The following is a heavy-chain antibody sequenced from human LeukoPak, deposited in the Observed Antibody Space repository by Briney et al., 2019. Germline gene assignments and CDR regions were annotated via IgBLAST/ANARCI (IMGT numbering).Heavy chain of an antibody. J-gene: IGHJ4*02. Sequence: GGSLRLSCAASGFTFSSYAMSWVRQAPGKGLEGVSAISGSGGSTYYADSVKGRFTISRDNSKNTLYLQMNSLRAEDTAVYYCAKLGLGEVVPAAMPYYFDYWGQGTLVTVSS. CDR3: AKLGLGEVVPAAMPYYFDY. CDR2: ISGSGGST. V-gene: IGHV3-23*01. D-gene: IGHD2-2*01. CDR1: GFTFSSYA.